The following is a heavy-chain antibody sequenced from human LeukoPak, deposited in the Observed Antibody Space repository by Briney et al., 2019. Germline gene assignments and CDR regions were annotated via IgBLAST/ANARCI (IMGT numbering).Heavy chain of an antibody. Sequence: PSETLSLTCTVSGGLISSYYWSWIRQPPEKGLEWIGYIYHRGSTNYNPSLKSRVTISLDTSKNQFSLKLTSVTAADRAVYYCARVVNYYDSSGYLHYFDFWGQGTLVTVSS. V-gene: IGHV4-59*01. J-gene: IGHJ4*02. CDR3: ARVVNYYDSSGYLHYFDF. CDR1: GGLISSYY. CDR2: IYHRGST. D-gene: IGHD3-22*01.